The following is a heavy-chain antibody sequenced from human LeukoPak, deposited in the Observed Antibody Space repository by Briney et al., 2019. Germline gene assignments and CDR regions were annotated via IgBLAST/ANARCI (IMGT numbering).Heavy chain of an antibody. V-gene: IGHV1-8*01. CDR1: GYTFTSYD. CDR3: ARGQAGTLDFDY. D-gene: IGHD1-1*01. J-gene: IGHJ4*02. Sequence: GASVKVSCKASGYTFTSYDINWVRQATGQGLEGMGWMNPNSGNTGYAQKFQGRVTTTRNTSISTAYMELSSLRSEDTAVYYCARGQAGTLDFDYWGQGTLVTVSS. CDR2: MNPNSGNT.